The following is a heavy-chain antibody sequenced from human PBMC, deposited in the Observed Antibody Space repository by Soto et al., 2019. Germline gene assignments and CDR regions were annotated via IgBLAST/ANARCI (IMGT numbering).Heavy chain of an antibody. D-gene: IGHD3-22*01. CDR2: LYYGRSA. CDR1: GDSISSYY. CDR3: ALRSMAVVPEY. V-gene: IGHV4-59*01. Sequence: QVQLQESGPGLVKPSETLSLTCAVSGDSISSYYCMWIRQPPGKGLESIGYLYYGRSANYNPSIRRRXTXSXXTSTSRCSLTLSSMPAADTAVYYCALRSMAVVPEYWGQGTLVTVSS. J-gene: IGHJ4*02.